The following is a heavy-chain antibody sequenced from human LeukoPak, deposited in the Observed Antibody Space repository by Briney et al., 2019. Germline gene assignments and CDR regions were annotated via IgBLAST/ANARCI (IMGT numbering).Heavy chain of an antibody. V-gene: IGHV4-38-2*02. Sequence: SETLSLTCTVSGYSISSGYYWGWIRQSPGKGLEWIGSMSHSGSTFYNPSVKSRVTISVDTSRNQFSLKLISVTAADTAVYYCARGTLGGSGRYYYYYMDVWGKGTTVTISS. CDR2: MSHSGST. J-gene: IGHJ6*03. CDR3: ARGTLGGSGRYYYYYMDV. CDR1: GYSISSGYY. D-gene: IGHD3-10*01.